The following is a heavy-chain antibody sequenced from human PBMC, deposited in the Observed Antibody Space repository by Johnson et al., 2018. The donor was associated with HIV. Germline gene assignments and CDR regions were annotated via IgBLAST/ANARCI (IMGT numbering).Heavy chain of an antibody. D-gene: IGHD6-6*01. Sequence: VQLVESGGGLVQPGGSLRLSCAASGFTFSSYWMSWVSQAPGKGLEWVANIKQDGSNKYYADSVKGRFTISRDNSKNTLYLQMNSLRAEDTAVYYCAREYSSLSQGAFDIWGQGTMVTVSS. CDR3: AREYSSLSQGAFDI. V-gene: IGHV3-7*04. J-gene: IGHJ3*02. CDR2: IKQDGSNK. CDR1: GFTFSSYW.